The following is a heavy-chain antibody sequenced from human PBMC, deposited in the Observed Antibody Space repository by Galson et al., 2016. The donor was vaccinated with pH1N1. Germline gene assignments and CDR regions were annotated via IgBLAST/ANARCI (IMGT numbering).Heavy chain of an antibody. D-gene: IGHD1-26*01. J-gene: IGHJ4*02. CDR3: ATEDYYTSLY. Sequence: SLRLSCAASGFIFSDYWMSWVRQAPGKGLEWVAKINQDGSRKYYVDSMKGRCTISRDNAENSLSLQMKSLRVDDTALYYCATEDYYTSLYWGQGILVTVSS. CDR1: GFIFSDYW. CDR2: INQDGSRK. V-gene: IGHV3-7*01.